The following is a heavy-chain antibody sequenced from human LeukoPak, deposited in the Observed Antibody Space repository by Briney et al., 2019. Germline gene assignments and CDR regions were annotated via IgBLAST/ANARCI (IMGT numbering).Heavy chain of an antibody. CDR3: ARGSGDGYNFGH. V-gene: IGHV1-69*05. CDR2: IIPIFGTA. CDR1: GGTFSSYA. D-gene: IGHD5-24*01. Sequence: SVKVFCKASGGTFSSYAISWVRQAPGQGLEWMGGIIPIFGTAIYAQKCQGGVTITTDESTSTAYMELSSLRSEDTAVYYCARGSGDGYNFGHWGQGTLVTVSS. J-gene: IGHJ4*02.